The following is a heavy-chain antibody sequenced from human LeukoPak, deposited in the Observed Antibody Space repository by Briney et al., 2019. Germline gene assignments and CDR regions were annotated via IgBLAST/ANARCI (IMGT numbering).Heavy chain of an antibody. CDR2: ISRSGSTK. Sequence: GGSLRLSCIASGFSFEDSAMSWVRQAPGKGLEWVSSISRSGSTKYYADSVKGRFTISRDSAKNSLFLQMNSLRAEDTAVYYCARVLRYCSGGNCYSGGLGYMDVWGKGTTVTISS. V-gene: IGHV3-11*01. D-gene: IGHD2-15*01. CDR1: GFSFEDSA. CDR3: ARVLRYCSGGNCYSGGLGYMDV. J-gene: IGHJ6*04.